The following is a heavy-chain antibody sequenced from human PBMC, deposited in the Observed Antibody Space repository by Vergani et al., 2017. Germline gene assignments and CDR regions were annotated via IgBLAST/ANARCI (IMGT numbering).Heavy chain of an antibody. J-gene: IGHJ3*02. Sequence: QVQLVQSGAEVKKPGASVKVSCKASGYTFTSYGISWVRQAPGQGLEWMGWISAYNGNTNYAQKLKGRVTMTTDTSTSTAYMELRSLRSDDTAVYYCARDIRDSSGYYRPPGGFDIWGQGTMVTVSS. CDR1: GYTFTSYG. CDR3: ARDIRDSSGYYRPPGGFDI. D-gene: IGHD3-22*01. CDR2: ISAYNGNT. V-gene: IGHV1-18*01.